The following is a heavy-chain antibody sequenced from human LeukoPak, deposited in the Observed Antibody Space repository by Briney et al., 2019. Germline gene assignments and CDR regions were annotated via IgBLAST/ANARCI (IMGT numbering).Heavy chain of an antibody. CDR1: GGSISSYY. CDR2: IYYSGST. V-gene: IGHV4-59*08. Sequence: PSETLSLTCTVSGGSISSYYWSWIRQPPGKGLEWIGYIYYSGSTNYNPSLKSRVTISVDTSKNQFSLKLSSVTAADTAVYYCARHGRYYGSGSYLYYFDYWGQGTLVTVSS. CDR3: ARHGRYYGSGSYLYYFDY. D-gene: IGHD3-10*01. J-gene: IGHJ4*02.